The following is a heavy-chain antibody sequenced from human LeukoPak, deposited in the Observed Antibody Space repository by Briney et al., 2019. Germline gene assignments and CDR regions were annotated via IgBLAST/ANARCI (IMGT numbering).Heavy chain of an antibody. V-gene: IGHV4-34*01. D-gene: IGHD2-2*02. CDR1: GGSFSGYY. J-gene: IGHJ6*02. CDR2: INHSGST. Sequence: SETLSLTCAVYGGSFSGYYWSWIRQPPGKGLEWIGEINHSGSTNYNPSLKSRVTISVDTSKNQFSLKLSSVTAADTAVYYCRGYCSSTSCYTDYYYGMDVWGQGTTVTVSS. CDR3: RGYCSSTSCYTDYYYGMDV.